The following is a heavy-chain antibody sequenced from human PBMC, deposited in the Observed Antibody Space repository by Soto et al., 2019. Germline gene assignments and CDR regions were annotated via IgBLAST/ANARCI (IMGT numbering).Heavy chain of an antibody. D-gene: IGHD6-13*01. CDR3: VKGTTGWRQLENFNY. J-gene: IGHJ4*02. Sequence: EVQLVESGGGLVQAGGPLRLSCSASGFTFRSYGMHWVRQAPGKGLEYVSAISSNGGSTYYADSVKGRFTISRDNFKNSLYLQMSSLRAGDTAVYYCVKGTTGWRQLENFNYWRQGPLVNVSS. CDR2: ISSNGGST. CDR1: GFTFRSYG. V-gene: IGHV3-64D*08.